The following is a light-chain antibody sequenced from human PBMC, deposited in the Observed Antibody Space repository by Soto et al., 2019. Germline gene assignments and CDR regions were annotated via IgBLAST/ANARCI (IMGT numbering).Light chain of an antibody. V-gene: IGKV3-11*01. CDR2: DAS. CDR1: QSVSSY. Sequence: EIVLTQSPATLSLSPGERATLSCRASQSVSSYLAWYQQKPGQAPRLLIYDASNRATDIPARFSGSGSGTDFTLTISSLEPEDVAVYYCQQRSNWPPNVGQGTRLEIK. J-gene: IGKJ5*01. CDR3: QQRSNWPPN.